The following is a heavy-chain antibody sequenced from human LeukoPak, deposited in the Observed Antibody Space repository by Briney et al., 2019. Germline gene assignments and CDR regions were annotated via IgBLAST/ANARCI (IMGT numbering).Heavy chain of an antibody. V-gene: IGHV3-66*02. CDR2: IYSGGST. CDR1: GITVSSNY. Sequence: GGSLRLSCAASGITVSSNYMSWVRQPPGKGLEWVSVIYSGGSTYYADSVKGRFTISRDNSKNTLYLQMNSLRAEDTAVYYCARYFFEFGGETEGYYFDYWGQGTLVTVSS. J-gene: IGHJ4*02. D-gene: IGHD3-10*01. CDR3: ARYFFEFGGETEGYYFDY.